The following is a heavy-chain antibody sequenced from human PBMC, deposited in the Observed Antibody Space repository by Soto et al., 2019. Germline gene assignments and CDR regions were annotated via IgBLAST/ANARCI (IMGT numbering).Heavy chain of an antibody. D-gene: IGHD2-2*01. CDR2: IKHDGSEK. J-gene: IGHJ4*02. CDR1: GFIFSNYW. CDR3: ARLEYHFDY. V-gene: IGHV3-7*01. Sequence: EVQLVESGGGLVQPGGSLRLSCATSGFIFSNYWMSWVRQAPGKGLAWVANIKHDGSEKHYVDSVKGRFTISRDNAKNSLFLQMNSLRAEDTAVYYCARLEYHFDYWGQGTLVTVSS.